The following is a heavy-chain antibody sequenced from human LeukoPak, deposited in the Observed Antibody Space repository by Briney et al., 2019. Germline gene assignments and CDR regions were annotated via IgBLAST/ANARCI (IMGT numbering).Heavy chain of an antibody. CDR3: ARGGWFDVSYYFVY. V-gene: IGHV3-21*01. CDR2: IRSSGSDR. D-gene: IGHD6-19*01. Sequence: PGGSLRLSCAASGFTFSSYSMNWVPQAPGKGLEWVASIRSSGSDRFYSDLVKGRFTISRDNAKNLLFLELDTLKVDDTAVYYCARGGWFDVSYYFVYWGPGALVTVSS. CDR1: GFTFSSYS. J-gene: IGHJ4*02.